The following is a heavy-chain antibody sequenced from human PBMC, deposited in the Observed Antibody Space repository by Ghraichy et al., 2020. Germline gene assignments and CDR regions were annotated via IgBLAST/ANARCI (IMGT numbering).Heavy chain of an antibody. V-gene: IGHV1-46*03. CDR1: GYTFTSYY. J-gene: IGHJ6*03. Sequence: ASVKVSCKASGYTFTSYYMHWVRQAPGQGLEWMGIINPSGGSTSYAQKFQGRVTMTRDTSTSTVYMELSSLRSEDTAVYYCARASYYDFWSGYLVSYYYYMDVWGKGSTVTVSS. CDR3: ARASYYDFWSGYLVSYYYYMDV. CDR2: INPSGGST. D-gene: IGHD3-3*01.